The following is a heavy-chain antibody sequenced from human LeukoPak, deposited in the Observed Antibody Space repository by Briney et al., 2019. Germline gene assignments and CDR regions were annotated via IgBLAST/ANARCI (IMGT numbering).Heavy chain of an antibody. CDR3: ARATYSSSWYVT. CDR2: INHSGST. D-gene: IGHD6-13*01. V-gene: IGHV4-39*07. J-gene: IGHJ5*02. Sequence: SETLSLTCTVSGGSISSSSYYWGWIRQPPGKGLEWIGEINHSGSTNYNPSLKSRVTISVDTSKNQFSLKLSSVTAADTAVYDCARATYSSSWYVTWGQGTLVTVSS. CDR1: GGSISSSSYY.